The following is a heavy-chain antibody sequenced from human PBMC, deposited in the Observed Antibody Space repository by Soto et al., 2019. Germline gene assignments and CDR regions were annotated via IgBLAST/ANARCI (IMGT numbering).Heavy chain of an antibody. Sequence: GPTLVKPTQTLTLTCTFPGFSLSTSGVGVCWIPQPPGKALEWLALIYWEDDKRYSPSLKSRLTITKDTSKNQVVLTMTNMDPVDTATHYCAQVLGYCSGGSCRNLVYFQHWGQGTLVTVSS. CDR3: AQVLGYCSGGSCRNLVYFQH. CDR1: GFSLSTSGVG. D-gene: IGHD2-15*01. CDR2: IYWEDDK. V-gene: IGHV2-5*02. J-gene: IGHJ1*01.